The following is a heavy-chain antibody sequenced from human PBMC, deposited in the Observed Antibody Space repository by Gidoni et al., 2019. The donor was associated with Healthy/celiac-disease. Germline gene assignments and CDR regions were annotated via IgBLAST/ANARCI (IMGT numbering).Heavy chain of an antibody. Sequence: QVQLQQWGAGLFKPSETLSLTCAVYGGSFSGYYWSWIRQPPGKGLEWIGEINHSGSTNYNPSLKSRVTISVDTSKNQFSLKLSSVTAADTAVYYCARGRYCSSTSCYIYGMDVWGQGTTVTVSS. J-gene: IGHJ6*02. CDR2: INHSGST. CDR1: GGSFSGYY. CDR3: ARGRYCSSTSCYIYGMDV. D-gene: IGHD2-2*01. V-gene: IGHV4-34*01.